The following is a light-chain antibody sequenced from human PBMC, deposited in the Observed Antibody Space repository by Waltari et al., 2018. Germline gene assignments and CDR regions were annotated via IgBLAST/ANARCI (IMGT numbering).Light chain of an antibody. V-gene: IGKV3-11*01. CDR2: DAA. Sequence: EIVLTHSPATLSLSPADRAPLTCRASQYVRTYLTWYQHRPGQAPRLLIYDAANRPTGVPARFSGSGSGTDFTLTISGLQPEDFAVYYCQERSNWPGGAFGGGTKVEIK. CDR3: QERSNWPGGA. J-gene: IGKJ4*01. CDR1: QYVRTY.